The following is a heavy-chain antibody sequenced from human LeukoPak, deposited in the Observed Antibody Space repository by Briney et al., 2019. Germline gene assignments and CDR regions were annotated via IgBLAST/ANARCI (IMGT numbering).Heavy chain of an antibody. D-gene: IGHD2-21*02. V-gene: IGHV4-31*03. J-gene: IGHJ4*02. Sequence: SETLSLTCTVSGGSISSGGYYWSWIRQHPGKGLEWIGYIYYSGSTYYNPSLKSRVTISVDTSKNQFSLKLSSVTAADTAVYYCARDKIAYCGGDCYSFDYWGQGTLVTVSS. CDR3: ARDKIAYCGGDCYSFDY. CDR2: IYYSGST. CDR1: GGSISSGGYY.